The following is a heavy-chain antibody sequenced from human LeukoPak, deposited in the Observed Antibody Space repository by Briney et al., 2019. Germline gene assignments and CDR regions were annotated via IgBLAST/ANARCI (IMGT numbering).Heavy chain of an antibody. J-gene: IGHJ4*02. CDR2: IYSGGST. V-gene: IGHV3-66*01. D-gene: IGHD5-18*01. CDR1: ECSVGSNY. CDR3: ARRGLGYGYGNFDY. Sequence: GGSLRLSCAASECSVGSNYMTWVRQAPGKGLEWVSLIYSGGSTYYADSVKGRFTISRDNSKNTLYLQMNSLRAEDTAVYYCARRGLGYGYGNFDYWGQGTLVTVSS.